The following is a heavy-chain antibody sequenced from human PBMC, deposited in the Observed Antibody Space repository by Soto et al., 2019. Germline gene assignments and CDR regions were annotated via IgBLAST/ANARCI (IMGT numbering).Heavy chain of an antibody. J-gene: IGHJ4*02. D-gene: IGHD3-3*01. Sequence: PEGSLRLSCAASGFTFSSYAMSWVRKAPGKGLEWVSAISGSGGSTYYDDSVKGRFTISRDNSKNTLYLQMNSLRAEDTAVYYCAKGSPVFVVVILGAFDYWGQGTLVTVSS. CDR1: GFTFSSYA. CDR3: AKGSPVFVVVILGAFDY. CDR2: ISGSGGST. V-gene: IGHV3-23*01.